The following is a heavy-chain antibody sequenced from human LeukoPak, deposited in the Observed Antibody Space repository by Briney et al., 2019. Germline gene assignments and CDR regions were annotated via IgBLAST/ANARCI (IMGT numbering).Heavy chain of an antibody. D-gene: IGHD1-26*01. CDR3: ARGATYAYYQDY. CDR1: GFTFTTYG. J-gene: IGHJ4*02. V-gene: IGHV3-30*02. Sequence: GGSLRLSCAASGFTFTTYGMHWVRQAPGKGLEWVAFIQNDEIDKFYADSVKGRFTISRDNAKNTLYLQMNSLRAEDTAVYYCARGATYAYYQDYWGQGTLVTVSS. CDR2: IQNDEIDK.